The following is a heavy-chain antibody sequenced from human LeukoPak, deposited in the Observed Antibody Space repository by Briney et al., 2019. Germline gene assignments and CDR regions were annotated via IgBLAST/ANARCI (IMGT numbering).Heavy chain of an antibody. D-gene: IGHD3-3*01. J-gene: IGHJ4*02. Sequence: ASVKVSCKVSGYTLTELSMHLVRQAPGKGLEWMGGFDPEDGETIYAQKFQGRVAMTEDTSTDTAYMELSSLRSEDTAVYYCATDGVTIFGVGTLGYWGQGTLVTVSS. CDR3: ATDGVTIFGVGTLGY. CDR1: GYTLTELS. V-gene: IGHV1-24*01. CDR2: FDPEDGET.